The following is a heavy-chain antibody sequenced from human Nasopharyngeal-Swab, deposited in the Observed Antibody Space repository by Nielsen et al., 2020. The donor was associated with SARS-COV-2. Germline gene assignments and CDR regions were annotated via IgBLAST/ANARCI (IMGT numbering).Heavy chain of an antibody. Sequence: SETLSLTCTVSGDSISSSSYYWGWIRQPPGKGLEWIGSIYYSGSTYYNPSLKSRVTISVDTSKNQFSLKLSSVTAADTAVYYCARIPNYYDSSGYYGMDVWGQGTTVTVSS. D-gene: IGHD3-22*01. J-gene: IGHJ6*02. V-gene: IGHV4-39*01. CDR1: GDSISSSSYY. CDR3: ARIPNYYDSSGYYGMDV. CDR2: IYYSGST.